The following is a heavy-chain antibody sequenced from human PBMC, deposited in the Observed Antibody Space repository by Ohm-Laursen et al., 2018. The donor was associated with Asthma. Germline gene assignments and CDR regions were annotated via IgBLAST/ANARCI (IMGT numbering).Heavy chain of an antibody. CDR1: GFTFSSYA. V-gene: IGHV3-64D*08. D-gene: IGHD3-10*01. J-gene: IGHJ4*02. CDR3: VTVREGLLWFGESLDY. Sequence: SLRLSCSASGFTFSSYATHWVRQAPGKGLEYVSAISSNGGSTYYADSVKGRFTISRDNSKNTLYLQMSSLRPEDTAVYYCVTVREGLLWFGESLDYWGQGTLVTVSS. CDR2: ISSNGGST.